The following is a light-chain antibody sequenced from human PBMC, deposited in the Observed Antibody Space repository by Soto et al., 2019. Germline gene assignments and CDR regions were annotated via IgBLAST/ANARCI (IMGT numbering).Light chain of an antibody. CDR2: GAS. Sequence: ENVVTQSTATLSVSPGERATLSCRASQSVKSSLAWYQQKPGQAPRLLIYGASTRATGIPARFSGSGSGTEFTLTISSLQSEDFAIYFCQQYNNWPITFGQGTLLEIK. CDR1: QSVKSS. CDR3: QQYNNWPIT. J-gene: IGKJ5*01. V-gene: IGKV3-15*01.